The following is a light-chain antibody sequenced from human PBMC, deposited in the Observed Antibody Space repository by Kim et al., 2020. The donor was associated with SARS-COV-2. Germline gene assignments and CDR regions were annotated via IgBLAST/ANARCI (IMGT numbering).Light chain of an antibody. CDR2: WAS. V-gene: IGKV4-1*01. CDR3: QQYYSTPYT. Sequence: DIVMTQSPDSLAVSLGERATINCKSSQSVLYSSNNKNYLAWYQQKPGQPPKLLIYWASTRESGVPDRFSGSGSGIDFTLTISSLQAEDVAVYYCQQYYSTPYTFGRGTRLEI. CDR1: QSVLYSSNNKNY. J-gene: IGKJ2*01.